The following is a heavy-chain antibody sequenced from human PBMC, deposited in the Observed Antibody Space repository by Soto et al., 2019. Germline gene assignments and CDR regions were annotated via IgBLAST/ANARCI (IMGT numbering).Heavy chain of an antibody. CDR1: GYTFSSYY. CDR2: INPNSGGT. CDR3: AAGSGYGYYYGMDV. J-gene: IGHJ6*02. D-gene: IGHD5-12*01. Sequence: GASVKVSCKASGYTFSSYYMHWVRQAPGQGLEWMGWINPNSGGTNYAQKFQGWVTITRDMSTSTAYMELSSLRSEDTAVYYCAAGSGYGYYYGMDVWGQGTTVTVS. V-gene: IGHV1-2*04.